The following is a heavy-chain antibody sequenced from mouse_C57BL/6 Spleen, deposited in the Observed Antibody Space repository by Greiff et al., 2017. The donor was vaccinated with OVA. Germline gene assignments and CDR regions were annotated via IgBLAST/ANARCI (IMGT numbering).Heavy chain of an antibody. CDR3: ARRVTPYAMDY. D-gene: IGHD2-2*01. J-gene: IGHJ4*01. CDR1: GYAFTNYL. Sequence: QVQLQQSGAELVRPGTSVKVSCKASGYAFTNYLIEWVKQRPGQGLEWIGVINPGSGGTNYNEKFKGKATLTADKSSSTAYMQLSSLTSEDSAVYFCARRVTPYAMDYWGQGTSVTVSS. CDR2: INPGSGGT. V-gene: IGHV1-54*01.